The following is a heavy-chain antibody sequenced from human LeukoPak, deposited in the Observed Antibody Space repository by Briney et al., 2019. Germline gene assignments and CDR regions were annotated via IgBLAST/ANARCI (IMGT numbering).Heavy chain of an antibody. CDR1: GFTFSSYA. D-gene: IGHD3-22*01. J-gene: IGHJ6*01. Sequence: GGSLRLSCAASGFTFSSYAMHWVRQAPGKGLEWVSSISSSSSYIYYADSVKGRFTISRDNAKNSLYLQMNSLRAEDTAVYYCARDLWEYYYDSSGYYPGMDXXXQGTTVTVSS. CDR2: ISSSSSYI. V-gene: IGHV3-21*01. CDR3: ARDLWEYYYDSSGYYPGMDX.